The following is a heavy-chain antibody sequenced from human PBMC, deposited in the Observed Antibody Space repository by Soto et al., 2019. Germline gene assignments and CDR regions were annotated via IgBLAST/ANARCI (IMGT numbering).Heavy chain of an antibody. Sequence: QVQLVESGGGVVQPGRSLRLSCAASGFTFSSYGMHWVRQAPGKGLEWVAVISYDGSNKYYAGSVKGRFTISRDNSKNTLYLQMNSLRAEDTAVYYCAKSPFDYWGQGTLVTVSS. CDR1: GFTFSSYG. J-gene: IGHJ4*02. CDR3: AKSPFDY. V-gene: IGHV3-30*18. CDR2: ISYDGSNK.